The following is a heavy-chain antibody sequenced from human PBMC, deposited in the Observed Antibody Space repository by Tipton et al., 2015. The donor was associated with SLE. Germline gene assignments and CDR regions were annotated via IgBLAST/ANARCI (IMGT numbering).Heavy chain of an antibody. CDR3: ARHDFWSDYYGGMDV. D-gene: IGHD3-3*01. V-gene: IGHV4-39*01. CDR2: IYYSGST. Sequence: LRLSCSVSGGSISSSTYYWGWIRQPPEKGLEWIGSIYYSGSTYYNPSLKSQVTISVDTSKNQFSLKLYSVTAADTAVYYRARHDFWSDYYGGMDVWGQGTTVTVSS. J-gene: IGHJ6*02. CDR1: GGSISSSTYY.